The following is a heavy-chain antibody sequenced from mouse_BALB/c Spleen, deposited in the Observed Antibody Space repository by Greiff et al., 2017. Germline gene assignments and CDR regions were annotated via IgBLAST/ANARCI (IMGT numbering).Heavy chain of an antibody. V-gene: IGHV5-6-5*01. J-gene: IGHJ4*01. CDR2: ISSGGST. Sequence: DVKLVESGGGLVKPGGSLKLSCAASGFTFSSYAMSWVRQTPEKRLEWVASISSGGSTYYPDSVKGRFTISRDNARNILYLQMSSLRSEDTAMYYCARDIYYDYYYAMDDWGQGTSVTVSS. CDR3: ARDIYYDYYYAMDD. CDR1: GFTFSSYA. D-gene: IGHD2-4*01.